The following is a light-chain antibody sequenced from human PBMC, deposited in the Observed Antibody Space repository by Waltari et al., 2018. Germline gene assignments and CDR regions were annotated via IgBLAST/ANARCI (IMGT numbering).Light chain of an antibody. CDR3: QNHERLPAT. J-gene: IGKJ1*01. V-gene: IGKV3-20*01. CDR2: QAA. CDR1: QSVGRF. Sequence: ELVLTQSPGPLSLSPGERATLACRASQSVGRFLAWYQQKPGQAPRLLIYQAANRATGIPDRFSGSGSGTDFSLTISRLEPEDFAVYYCQNHERLPATFGQGTKVEI.